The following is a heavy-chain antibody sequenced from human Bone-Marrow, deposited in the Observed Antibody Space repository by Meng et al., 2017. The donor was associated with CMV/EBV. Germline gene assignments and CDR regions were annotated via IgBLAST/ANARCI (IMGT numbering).Heavy chain of an antibody. V-gene: IGHV3-21*01. CDR2: ISSSSYI. CDR3: AKEGEAYCGGDCYFRAFDI. J-gene: IGHJ3*02. CDR1: GFTFSSYA. Sequence: GESLKISCAASGFTFSSYAMSWVRQAPGKGLEWVSSISSSSYIYYADSVKGRFTISRDNAKNSLYLQMNSLRAEDTAVYYCAKEGEAYCGGDCYFRAFDICGQGTMVTVSS. D-gene: IGHD2-21*01.